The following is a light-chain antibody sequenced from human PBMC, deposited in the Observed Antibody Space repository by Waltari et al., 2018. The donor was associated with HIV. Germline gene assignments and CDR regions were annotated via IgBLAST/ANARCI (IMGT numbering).Light chain of an antibody. J-gene: IGLJ2*01. Sequence: QSARPQAASVSGSPCQAIVLPCTGSSSDIGYLDCVAWYQQYPGQAPKSLIYEVTSRPSGTSSLFSCSKSATTAFLAISKLQTDDEADYFCSSYTRRGTVVFGGGARLTVL. CDR2: EVT. CDR1: SSDIGYLDC. CDR3: SSYTRRGTVV. V-gene: IGLV2-14*03.